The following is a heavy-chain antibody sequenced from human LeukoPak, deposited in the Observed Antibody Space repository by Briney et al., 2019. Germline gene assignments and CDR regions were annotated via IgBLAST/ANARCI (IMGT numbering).Heavy chain of an antibody. J-gene: IGHJ6*02. CDR3: ARVQYSSGWYIHGMDV. V-gene: IGHV1-46*01. CDR2: INPSGGST. D-gene: IGHD6-19*01. Sequence: GASVKVSCKASGYTFTSYYMHWVRQAPGQGLEWMGIINPSGGSTSYAQKFQGRVTMTRDTSTSTVYMELSSLRSEDTAVYYCARVQYSSGWYIHGMDVRGQGTTVTVSS. CDR1: GYTFTSYY.